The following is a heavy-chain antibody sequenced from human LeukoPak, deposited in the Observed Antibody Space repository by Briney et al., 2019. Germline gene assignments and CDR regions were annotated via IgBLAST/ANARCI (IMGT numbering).Heavy chain of an antibody. CDR1: GGSISSSSYY. CDR2: IYHSGDT. D-gene: IGHD3-10*01. CDR3: ARVGGPGSYPYYMDV. V-gene: IGHV4-39*07. J-gene: IGHJ6*03. Sequence: SETLSLTCTVSGGSISSSSYYWGWIRQPPGKGLEWIGTIYHSGDTYHKGSLRSRLSISVDTSRDQFSLKLSSVTAADTAVYYCARVGGPGSYPYYMDVWGKGTMVTVSS.